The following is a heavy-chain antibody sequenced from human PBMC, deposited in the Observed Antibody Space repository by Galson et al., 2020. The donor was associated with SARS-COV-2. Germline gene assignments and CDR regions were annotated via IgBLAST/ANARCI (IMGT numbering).Heavy chain of an antibody. CDR3: VRDSTGWYYFDA. CDR2: INPKSGSA. V-gene: IGHV1-46*01. CDR1: GYIFTSYY. D-gene: IGHD6-19*01. Sequence: ASVKVSCKASGYIFTSYYINWVRQAPGQGLEWMGMINPKSGSANYAQKFWGRVSMTSVTSTSTVYMELSSLRSDDTVVDYCVRDSTGWYYFDAWGQGTLVTVSS. J-gene: IGHJ4*02.